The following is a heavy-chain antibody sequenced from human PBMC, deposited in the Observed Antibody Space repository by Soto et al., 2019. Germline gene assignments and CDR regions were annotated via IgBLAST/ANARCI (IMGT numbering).Heavy chain of an antibody. CDR2: ISGSGGDT. D-gene: IGHD3-22*01. J-gene: IGHJ2*01. CDR3: EDGIRGYYPVSAFLLNRSSDL. V-gene: IGHV3-23*01. Sequence: GKGLEWVSVISGSGGDTHYADSVKGRFSISRDNSKNTLYLQMNSLRAEDIFVFQSEDGIRGYYPVSAFLLNRSSDL.